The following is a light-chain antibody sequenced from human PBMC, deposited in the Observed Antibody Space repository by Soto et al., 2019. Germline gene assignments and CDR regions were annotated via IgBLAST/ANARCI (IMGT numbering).Light chain of an antibody. V-gene: IGLV2-14*01. CDR2: AVR. J-gene: IGLJ1*01. CDR1: SSDVVGYNY. Sequence: SVLTQPASVAGSPGQSLTISCTGTSSDVVGYNYVSWYQQHPGKAPKPMIYAVRNRPSVVTDRFSGSTSGNTAALTSAGRQAEDEAEYSCSSYSTSSTLVFGTGTKVS. CDR3: SSYSTSSTLV.